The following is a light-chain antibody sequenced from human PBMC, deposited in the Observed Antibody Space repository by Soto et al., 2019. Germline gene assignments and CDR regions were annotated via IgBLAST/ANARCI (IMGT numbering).Light chain of an antibody. Sequence: MTQEHAPLAMCPAHRARLSCRASQSLNRDLAWYEQKPGQTPRRLIFGASIRATGIPARFSGSGSGTDFTLTISSLQSEDFAVYYCQKYDSWPFPFGQGTRLEI. CDR2: GAS. CDR3: QKYDSWPFP. CDR1: QSLNRD. V-gene: IGKV3-15*01. J-gene: IGKJ5*01.